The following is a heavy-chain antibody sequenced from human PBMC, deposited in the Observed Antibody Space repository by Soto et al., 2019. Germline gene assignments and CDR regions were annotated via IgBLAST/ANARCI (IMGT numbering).Heavy chain of an antibody. D-gene: IGHD5-12*01. Sequence: QVQLQQWGAGLLKPSETLSLTCAVYGGSFSGYYWSWIRQPPGKGLVWIGEINHSGSTNYNPSLRKPVTISVDTAKNQFSLKLSSVTAADTAEYYCATGTTGSGYGAYYYYYMDVWGKGTTVTVSS. V-gene: IGHV4-34*01. CDR2: INHSGST. CDR3: ATGTTGSGYGAYYYYYMDV. J-gene: IGHJ6*03. CDR1: GGSFSGYY.